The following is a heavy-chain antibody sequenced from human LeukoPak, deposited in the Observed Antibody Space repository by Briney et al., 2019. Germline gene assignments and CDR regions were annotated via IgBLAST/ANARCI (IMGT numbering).Heavy chain of an antibody. V-gene: IGHV1-69*04. CDR3: ARDTMVRGVIGPFDI. J-gene: IGHJ3*02. CDR2: IIPILGIA. CDR1: GGTFSSYA. D-gene: IGHD3-10*01. Sequence: SVKVSCRASGGTFSSYAISWVRQAPGQGLEWMGRIIPILGIANYAQKFQGRVTITADKSTSTAYMELSSLRSEDTAVYYCARDTMVRGVIGPFDIWGQGTMVTVSS.